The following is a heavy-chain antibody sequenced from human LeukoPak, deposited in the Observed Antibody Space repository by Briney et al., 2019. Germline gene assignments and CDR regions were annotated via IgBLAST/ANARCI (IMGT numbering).Heavy chain of an antibody. V-gene: IGHV7-4-1*02. Sequence: ASVKVSCKASGYTFTSYAMNWVRQAPGQGLEWMGWINTNTGNPTYAQGFTGRFVFSLDTSVSTAYLQISSLKAEDTAVYYCARDIGLLWFGELTGNNWFDPWGQGTLVTVSS. J-gene: IGHJ5*02. CDR1: GYTFTSYA. CDR2: INTNTGNP. CDR3: ARDIGLLWFGELTGNNWFDP. D-gene: IGHD3-10*01.